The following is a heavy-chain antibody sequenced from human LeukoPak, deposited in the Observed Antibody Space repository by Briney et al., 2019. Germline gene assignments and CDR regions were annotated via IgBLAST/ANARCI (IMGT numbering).Heavy chain of an antibody. J-gene: IGHJ3*02. CDR2: IYPSSADT. D-gene: IGHD3-16*01. Sequence: AESLKISCKGSGYTFTTYWIAWVRQLPGKGLELMGIIYPSSADTRYSPSSQGQVAFSADKSITTAYLQWSSLKASDTAMYYCARHGGGFDIWGQGTMATVSS. CDR3: ARHGGGFDI. V-gene: IGHV5-51*01. CDR1: GYTFTTYW.